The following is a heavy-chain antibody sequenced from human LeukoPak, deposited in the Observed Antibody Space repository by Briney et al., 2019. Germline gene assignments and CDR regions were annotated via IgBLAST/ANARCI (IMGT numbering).Heavy chain of an antibody. D-gene: IGHD1-26*01. J-gene: IGHJ3*02. CDR2: ISGSSSGI. CDR1: GFTFSDQY. V-gene: IGHV3-11*01. Sequence: PGGSLRLSCAVSGFTFSDQYMSWIRQAPGKGLEWVSYISGSSSGIYSADSVRGRFTISRDNAKNSLYLQMKSLSAEDTAVYYCARGLRGATNAFDIWGQGTMVTVPS. CDR3: ARGLRGATNAFDI.